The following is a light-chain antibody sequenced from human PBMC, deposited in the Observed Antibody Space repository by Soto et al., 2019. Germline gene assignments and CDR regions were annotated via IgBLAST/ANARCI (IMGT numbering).Light chain of an antibody. CDR3: CSYAGSSLYV. Sequence: QSVLTQPASVSGSPGQSITITCTGTSSDVGSYNLVSWYQRHPGKAPKLMIYEGSKRPSGVSNRLSGSKSGNTASLTISGLQAEDEADYYCCSYAGSSLYVFGTGTKVT. V-gene: IGLV2-23*01. CDR1: SSDVGSYNL. CDR2: EGS. J-gene: IGLJ1*01.